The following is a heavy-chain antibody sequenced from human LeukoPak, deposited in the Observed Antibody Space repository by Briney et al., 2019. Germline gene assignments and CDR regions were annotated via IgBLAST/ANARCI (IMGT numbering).Heavy chain of an antibody. V-gene: IGHV1-8*01. D-gene: IGHD5-18*01. Sequence: ASVKVSCKASGYTFTSYDMNWVRQATGQGLEWMGWMNPNSGSTGYAQQFQGRLTMTRSTSISTAYMELSSLRSEDTAVYYCARLQVSGYSCGDDNWGQGTLVTVSS. CDR3: ARLQVSGYSCGDDN. J-gene: IGHJ4*02. CDR1: GYTFTSYD. CDR2: MNPNSGST.